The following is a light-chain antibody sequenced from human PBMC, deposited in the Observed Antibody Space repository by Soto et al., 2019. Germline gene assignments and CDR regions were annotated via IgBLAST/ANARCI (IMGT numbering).Light chain of an antibody. V-gene: IGKV1-8*01. CDR2: AAS. CDR3: QQYYSYQDT. CDR1: QGISSY. J-gene: IGKJ2*01. Sequence: AIRMTQSPSSLSASTGDRVTITCRASQGISSYLAWYQQKPGKAPKLLIYAASTLQSGVPSRFSGSGSGTDFTLTISCLQSEDFATYYCQQYYSYQDTFGQGTKLEIK.